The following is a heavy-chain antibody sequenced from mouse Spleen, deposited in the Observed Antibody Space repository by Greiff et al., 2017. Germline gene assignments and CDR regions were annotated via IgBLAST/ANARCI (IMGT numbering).Heavy chain of an antibody. CDR1: GYTFTSYW. J-gene: IGHJ2*01. CDR3: ARSPNEYYYGSGYFDY. Sequence: QVQLKQPGTELVKPGASVKLSCKASGYTFTSYWMHWVKQRPGQGLEWIGNINPSNGGTNYNEKFKSKATLTVDKSSSTAYMQLSSLTSEDSAVYYCARSPNEYYYGSGYFDYWGQGTTLTVSS. CDR2: INPSNGGT. V-gene: IGHV1-53*01. D-gene: IGHD1-1*01.